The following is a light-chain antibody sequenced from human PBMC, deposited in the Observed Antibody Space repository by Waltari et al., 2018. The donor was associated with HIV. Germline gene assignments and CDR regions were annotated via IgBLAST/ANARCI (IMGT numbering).Light chain of an antibody. Sequence: SYELTQPPSVSVSPGQTARITCSGEALPKQFAYWYQQTPGQAPVLVIYKDKERPSGVPQRFSCPSSGTTATLTSSGVQAQDEADYHCQSADSRCSLWVFGGGTRLTVL. CDR2: KDK. V-gene: IGLV3-25*03. CDR1: ALPKQF. CDR3: QSADSRCSLWV. J-gene: IGLJ3*02.